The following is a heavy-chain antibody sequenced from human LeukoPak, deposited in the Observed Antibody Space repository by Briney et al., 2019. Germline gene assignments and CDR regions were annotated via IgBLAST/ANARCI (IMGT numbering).Heavy chain of an antibody. J-gene: IGHJ4*02. CDR3: AKDRLRVAGGFDC. CDR1: GFTLSSYG. D-gene: IGHD3-10*01. V-gene: IGHV3-23*01. Sequence: PGGSLTLSCEPSGFTLSSYGMSWVRQAPGKGLEWVSSISDSGGSTYYADSVKGRFTISRDNSKNTLYVQMNSLRAEDTAVYYCAKDRLRVAGGFDCWGQGTLVTVSS. CDR2: ISDSGGST.